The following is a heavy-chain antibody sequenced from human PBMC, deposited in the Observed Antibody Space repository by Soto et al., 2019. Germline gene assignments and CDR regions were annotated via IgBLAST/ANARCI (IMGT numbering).Heavy chain of an antibody. V-gene: IGHV3-53*01. CDR2: IYTSGST. CDR3: ARAYGGNPALFEP. D-gene: IGHD2-15*01. CDR1: GFTVSSDY. J-gene: IGHJ5*02. Sequence: EVQLVESGGGLIQPGGSLRLSCAASGFTVSSDYMSWVRQAPGKGLEWVSVIYTSGSTYYADSVKGRFTFSRDNSKNTLYLQMNSLRAEETAVYYCARAYGGNPALFEPWGQGTLVTVSS.